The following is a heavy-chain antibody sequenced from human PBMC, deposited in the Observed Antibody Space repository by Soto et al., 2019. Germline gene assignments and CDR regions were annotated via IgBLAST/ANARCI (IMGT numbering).Heavy chain of an antibody. J-gene: IGHJ6*02. CDR1: GYTFTSYY. D-gene: IGHD6-13*01. CDR3: ARDLSKGIAAHGGMDV. V-gene: IGHV1-46*01. Sequence: ASVKVSCKASGYTFTSYYMHWVRQAPGQGLEWMGIINPSGGSTSYAQKFQGRVTMTRDTSTSTVYMELSSLRSEDTAVYYCARDLSKGIAAHGGMDVWGQGTTVTAP. CDR2: INPSGGST.